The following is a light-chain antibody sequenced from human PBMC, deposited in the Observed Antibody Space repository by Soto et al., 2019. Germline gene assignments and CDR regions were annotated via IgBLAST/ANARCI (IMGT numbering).Light chain of an antibody. CDR2: KAS. Sequence: DIQMTQSPSTLSASVGDRVTITCRASQSISSWLAWYQQKPGKAPKLLIYKASSLESGVPSRFSGSGSGTEFTLTISSLQPDDFATYYCQQYNSYPVGFGQGTKVDIK. CDR3: QQYNSYPVG. J-gene: IGKJ1*01. CDR1: QSISSW. V-gene: IGKV1-5*03.